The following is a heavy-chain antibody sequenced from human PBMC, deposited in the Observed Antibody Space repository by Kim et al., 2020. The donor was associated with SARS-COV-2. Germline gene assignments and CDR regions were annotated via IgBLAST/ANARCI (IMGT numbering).Heavy chain of an antibody. J-gene: IGHJ4*02. V-gene: IGHV3-21*01. D-gene: IGHD6-19*01. Sequence: YYADSVKGRFTNSRDHAKNSLYLQMNSLRAEDTDVYYCARDRSSGWAFDYWGQGTLVTVSS. CDR3: ARDRSSGWAFDY.